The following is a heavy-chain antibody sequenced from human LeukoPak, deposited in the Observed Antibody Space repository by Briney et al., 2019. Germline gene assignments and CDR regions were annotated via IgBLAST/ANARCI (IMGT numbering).Heavy chain of an antibody. Sequence: ASVKVSCKASGGTFSSYAISWVRQAPGQGLEWMGGIIPVFGTANYAQKFQGRVTITADESTSTAYMELSSLRSEDTAVYYCARDSRAIAAAPFDYWGQGTLVTVSS. D-gene: IGHD6-13*01. CDR1: GGTFSSYA. CDR3: ARDSRAIAAAPFDY. J-gene: IGHJ4*02. CDR2: IIPVFGTA. V-gene: IGHV1-69*13.